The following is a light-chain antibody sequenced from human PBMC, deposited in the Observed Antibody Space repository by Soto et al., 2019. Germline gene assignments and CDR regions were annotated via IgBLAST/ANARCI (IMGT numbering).Light chain of an antibody. J-gene: IGKJ4*01. CDR2: DAS. Sequence: EIVLTQSPATLSLSPGERATLSCRASQSVSSYLAWYQQKPGQAPRLLIYDASNRATGIPARFSGSGSGTDFTLTISSLEPEDFEVYYCQQSSNWPPLTFGGGTQVEIK. CDR3: QQSSNWPPLT. V-gene: IGKV3-11*01. CDR1: QSVSSY.